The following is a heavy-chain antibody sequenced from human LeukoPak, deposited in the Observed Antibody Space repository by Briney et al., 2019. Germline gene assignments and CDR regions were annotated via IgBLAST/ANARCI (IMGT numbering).Heavy chain of an antibody. J-gene: IGHJ4*02. Sequence: SETLSLTCTVSGGSISSYYWSWIRQPLGKGLEWIGYIYTSGSTNYNPSLKSRVTISVDTSKNQFSLKLSSVTAADTAVYYCARHKGSSDDFDYWGQGTLVTVSS. D-gene: IGHD6-6*01. CDR3: ARHKGSSDDFDY. V-gene: IGHV4-4*09. CDR1: GGSISSYY. CDR2: IYTSGST.